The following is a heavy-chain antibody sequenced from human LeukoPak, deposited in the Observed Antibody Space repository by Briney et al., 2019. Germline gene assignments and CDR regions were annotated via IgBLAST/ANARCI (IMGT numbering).Heavy chain of an antibody. CDR1: GGSISSSSYYY. CDR3: ASRPEYY. CDR2: IYYSGST. J-gene: IGHJ4*02. D-gene: IGHD1-14*01. V-gene: IGHV4-39*07. Sequence: SETLSLTCTVSGGSISSSSYYYWGWIRQPPGKGLEWIGTIYYSGSTNYNPSLKSRVTISLDTSKNQFSLKLSSVTAADTAVYYCASRPEYYWGQGTLVTVSS.